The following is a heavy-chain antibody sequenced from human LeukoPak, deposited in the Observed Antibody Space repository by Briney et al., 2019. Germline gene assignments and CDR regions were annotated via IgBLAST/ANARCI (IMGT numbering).Heavy chain of an antibody. D-gene: IGHD3-10*01. J-gene: IGHJ4*02. CDR1: ADSLSSGGHY. Sequence: PSETLSFTCTVSADSLSSGGHYWAWIRQFPGKGLESIGFIHHSGRSRHNPSLKDRAAISVDTSRKQFALKLSSVTAADTAMYYCARGGNRFGGFYFDYWGQGIQVIVSS. CDR2: IHHSGRS. CDR3: ARGGNRFGGFYFDY. V-gene: IGHV4-31*03.